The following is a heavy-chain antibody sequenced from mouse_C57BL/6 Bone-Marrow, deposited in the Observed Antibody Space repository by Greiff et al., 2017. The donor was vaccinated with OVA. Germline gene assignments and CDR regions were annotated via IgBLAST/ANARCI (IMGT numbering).Heavy chain of an antibody. Sequence: VQLQQPGAELVKPGASVKLSCKASGYTFTSYWMHWVKQRPGRGLEWIGRIDPNSGGTKYNEKFKSKATLTVDKPSSTAYMQLSSLTSEDSAVYYCARGRIYDGYYDWFAYWGQGTLVTVSA. CDR2: IDPNSGGT. CDR3: ARGRIYDGYYDWFAY. V-gene: IGHV1-72*01. J-gene: IGHJ3*01. D-gene: IGHD2-3*01. CDR1: GYTFTSYW.